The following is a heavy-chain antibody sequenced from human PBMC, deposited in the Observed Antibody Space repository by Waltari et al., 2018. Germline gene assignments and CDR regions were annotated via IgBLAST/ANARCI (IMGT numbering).Heavy chain of an antibody. V-gene: IGHV3-13*01. CDR3: ATISSVAIH. Sequence: EVQLLESGGGLVQPGGSLRLACAVSGFTFSNPDMHWVRQATGKGLEWVSAISTTGDTYYAASVRGRFTISREDAQNSFFLQMNSLRAGDTAVYYCATISSVAIHWGQGTTVTVSS. CDR2: ISTTGDT. D-gene: IGHD6-6*01. CDR1: GFTFSNPD. J-gene: IGHJ6*02.